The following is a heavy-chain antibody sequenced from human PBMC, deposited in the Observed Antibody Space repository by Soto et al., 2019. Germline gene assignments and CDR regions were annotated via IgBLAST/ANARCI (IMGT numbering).Heavy chain of an antibody. D-gene: IGHD3-16*01. CDR3: ASVAGGPDASDGFDL. J-gene: IGHJ3*01. CDR2: IRSKVNSYTI. Sequence: EVQLVESGGGLVQPGGSLRLSCVASGFSFSDHHMDWVRQAPGKGLEWVGRIRSKVNSYTIEHAASVKGRFSISRDDSKNSLFLQMNSLKAEDTAVYYCASVAGGPDASDGFDLWGQGTMVTVS. V-gene: IGHV3-72*01. CDR1: GFSFSDHH.